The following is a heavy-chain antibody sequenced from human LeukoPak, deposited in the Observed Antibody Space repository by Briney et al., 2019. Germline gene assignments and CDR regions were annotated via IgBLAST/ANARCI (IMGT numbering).Heavy chain of an antibody. V-gene: IGHV3-7*01. CDR2: IKQDGSEE. CDR1: GFTFNSYW. D-gene: IGHD5-12*01. Sequence: GGSLRLSCVASGFTFNSYWMSWVRQAPGKGLEWVANIKQDGSEENYVDSVRGRFTISRDNAKNSLYLQVNSLRAEGSALYYCVRDRDSGYDSLYYYYYMDVWGRGATVTVSS. J-gene: IGHJ6*03. CDR3: VRDRDSGYDSLYYYYYMDV.